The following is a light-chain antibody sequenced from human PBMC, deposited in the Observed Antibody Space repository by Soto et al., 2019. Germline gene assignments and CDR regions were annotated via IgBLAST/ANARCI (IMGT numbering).Light chain of an antibody. CDR3: QQSLGNPRT. J-gene: IGKJ4*01. V-gene: IGKV1-39*01. CDR1: QKINNL. CDR2: LAS. Sequence: DIQMTQSPSSLSASVGDSVTITCRASQKINNLLNWYQQKPGKAPKLLIFLASTLESGVPSRFGGSGSGTDFTLSISSLQPEDSAIYYCQQSLGNPRTFGGGTKVEIQ.